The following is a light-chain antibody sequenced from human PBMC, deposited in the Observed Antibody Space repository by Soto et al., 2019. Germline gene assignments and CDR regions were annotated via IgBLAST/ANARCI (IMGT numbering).Light chain of an antibody. Sequence: EIVLTQSPGTLSLSPGGRATLSCRASQSVRSSYLAWYQQRPGQAPRLLIFGASFRATGIPDRFSGSGSGTEFTLTISRLEPEDFAVYYCQHYGSPLTFGGGTKVEIK. V-gene: IGKV3-20*01. CDR2: GAS. CDR3: QHYGSPLT. CDR1: QSVRSSY. J-gene: IGKJ4*01.